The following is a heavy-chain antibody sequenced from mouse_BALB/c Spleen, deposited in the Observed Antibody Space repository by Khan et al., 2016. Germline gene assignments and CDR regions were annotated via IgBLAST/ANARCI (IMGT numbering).Heavy chain of an antibody. Sequence: VQLQQSGAELVKPGASVKLSCTTSGFNIKDTYMHWVKQRPEQGLEWIGRIDPANGNTKYDPKFQGKAIITADTSSSTAYLQLSSLTSEDTAVDYGVRSAVYEYAWFAYWGQGTLVPVSA. V-gene: IGHV14-3*02. D-gene: IGHD1-1*02. J-gene: IGHJ3*01. CDR3: VRSAVYEYAWFAY. CDR1: GFNIKDTY. CDR2: IDPANGNT.